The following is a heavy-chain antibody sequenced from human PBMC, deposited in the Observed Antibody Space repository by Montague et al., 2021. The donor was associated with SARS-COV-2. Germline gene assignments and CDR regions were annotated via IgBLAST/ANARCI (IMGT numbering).Heavy chain of an antibody. Sequence: SLRLSCAASGFAFSSSWMSWVRQSPGKGPEWVAIMKYDGSEKYYVDSVKGRFTISRDNARRSVFLQMNSLRAEDTAVYFCARDPNSSGGNMGSFWGRGTLVSVSS. CDR2: MKYDGSEK. J-gene: IGHJ4*01. CDR3: ARDPNSSGGNMGSF. CDR1: GFAFSSSW. V-gene: IGHV3-7*01. D-gene: IGHD6-19*01.